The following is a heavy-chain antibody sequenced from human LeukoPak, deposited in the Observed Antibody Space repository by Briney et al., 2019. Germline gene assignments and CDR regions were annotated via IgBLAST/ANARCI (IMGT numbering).Heavy chain of an antibody. D-gene: IGHD3-10*01. CDR3: ARVNTSGAKTSRGAWFDP. CDR1: GGTFNRYA. CDR2: ISAYNGNT. J-gene: IGHJ5*02. Sequence: ASVKVSCKASGGTFNRYAISWVRQAPGQGLEWMGWISAYNGNTNYAQKLQGRVTMTTDTSTSTAYMELRSLRSDDTAVYYCARVNTSGAKTSRGAWFDPWGQGTLVTVSS. V-gene: IGHV1-18*01.